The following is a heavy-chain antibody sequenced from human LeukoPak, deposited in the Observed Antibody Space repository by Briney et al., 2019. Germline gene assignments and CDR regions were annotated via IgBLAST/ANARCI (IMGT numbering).Heavy chain of an antibody. Sequence: TPSETLSLTCTVSGGSISSYYWSWIRQPPGKGLGWIGYIYYSGSTNYNPSLKSRVTISVDTSKNQFSLKLSSVTAADTAVYYCARHLRQTGRLVIFDYWGQGTLVTVSS. D-gene: IGHD3-9*01. V-gene: IGHV4-59*08. CDR3: ARHLRQTGRLVIFDY. CDR2: IYYSGST. J-gene: IGHJ4*02. CDR1: GGSISSYY.